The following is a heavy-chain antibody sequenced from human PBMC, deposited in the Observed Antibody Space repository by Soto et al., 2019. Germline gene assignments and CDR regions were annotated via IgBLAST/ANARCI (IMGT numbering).Heavy chain of an antibody. V-gene: IGHV1-69*13. CDR2: IIPIFGTA. D-gene: IGHD3-22*01. J-gene: IGHJ5*02. Sequence: GASVKVSCKASGGTFSSYAISWVRQAPGQGLEWMGGIIPIFGTANYAQKYQGRVTITADESTSTAYMELSSLRSEDTAVYYCARAQTYYYDSSGYNGINWFDPWGQGTLVTVSS. CDR3: ARAQTYYYDSSGYNGINWFDP. CDR1: GGTFSSYA.